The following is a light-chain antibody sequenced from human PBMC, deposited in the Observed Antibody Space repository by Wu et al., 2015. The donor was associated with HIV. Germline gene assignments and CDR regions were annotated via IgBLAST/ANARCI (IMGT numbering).Light chain of an antibody. J-gene: IGKJ1*01. V-gene: IGKV1-39*01. Sequence: DIQMTQSPSSLSASVGDRVTISCRASQSIRTYLNWYQQKPGKAPKLLIYATSNLQSGVPSRFSGSGSGTYFTLTISSLQPEDVATYYCQKYNTAPWTFGQGTKVEMK. CDR2: ATS. CDR3: QKYNTAPWT. CDR1: QSIRTY.